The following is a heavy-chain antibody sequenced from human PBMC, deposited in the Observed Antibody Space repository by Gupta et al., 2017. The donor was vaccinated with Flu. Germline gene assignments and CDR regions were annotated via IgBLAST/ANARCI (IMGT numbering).Heavy chain of an antibody. CDR2: IKQDGSEK. Sequence: VRQAPGKGLEWVANIKQDGSEKYYVDSVKGRFTISRDNAKNSLYLQMNSLRAEDTAVYYCARVGLGWYWFDPWGQGTLVTVSS. J-gene: IGHJ5*02. CDR3: ARVGLGWYWFDP. V-gene: IGHV3-7*01. D-gene: IGHD6-19*01.